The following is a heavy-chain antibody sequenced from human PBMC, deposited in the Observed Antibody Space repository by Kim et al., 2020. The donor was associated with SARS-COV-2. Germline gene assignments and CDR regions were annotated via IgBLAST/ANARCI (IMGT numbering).Heavy chain of an antibody. CDR1: GGTFSSYA. V-gene: IGHV1-69*04. D-gene: IGHD1-26*01. CDR2: IIPILGIA. Sequence: SVKVSCKASGGTFSSYAISWVRQAPGQGLEWMGRIIPILGIANYAQKFQGRVTITADKSTSTAYMELSSLRSEDTAVYYCARDLPEMARNYWGQGTLVTVSS. J-gene: IGHJ4*02. CDR3: ARDLPEMARNY.